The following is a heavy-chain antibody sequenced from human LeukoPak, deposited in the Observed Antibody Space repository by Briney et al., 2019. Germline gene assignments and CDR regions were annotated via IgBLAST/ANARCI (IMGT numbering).Heavy chain of an antibody. Sequence: PSETLSLTCAVYGGSFSGYYWSWIRQPPGKGLEWIGEINHSGSTNYNPSLKSRVTISVDTSKNQFSLKLSSVTAADTAVYYCAREKLGRKGGLFSPYGMDVWGKGTTVTVSS. V-gene: IGHV4-34*01. D-gene: IGHD3-10*01. CDR1: GGSFSGYY. CDR3: AREKLGRKGGLFSPYGMDV. CDR2: INHSGST. J-gene: IGHJ6*04.